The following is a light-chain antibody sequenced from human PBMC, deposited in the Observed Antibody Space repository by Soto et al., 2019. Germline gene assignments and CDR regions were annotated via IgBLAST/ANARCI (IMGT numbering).Light chain of an antibody. CDR1: QGIRND. Sequence: AIQMTQSPSSLSASVGDRVTITCRASQGIRNDLGWYQQKPGQAPKLLIYAASSLQSGVPSRFSGSGSGTDFTLTISSLQTEDFATYYCLHDYNCPRTFGPGTRVEVK. CDR2: AAS. J-gene: IGKJ1*01. V-gene: IGKV1-6*01. CDR3: LHDYNCPRT.